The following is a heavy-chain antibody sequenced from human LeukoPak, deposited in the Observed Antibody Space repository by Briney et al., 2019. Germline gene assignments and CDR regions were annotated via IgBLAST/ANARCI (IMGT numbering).Heavy chain of an antibody. D-gene: IGHD6-19*01. V-gene: IGHV4-34*01. CDR1: GGSFSGYY. Sequence: SETLSLTCAVYGGSFSGYYWSWIRQPPGKGVEWIGEINHSGSTNYNPSLKSRVTISVDTSKNQFSLKLSSVTAADTAVYYCARAAVAGNYFDYWGQGTLVTVSS. CDR3: ARAAVAGNYFDY. CDR2: INHSGST. J-gene: IGHJ4*02.